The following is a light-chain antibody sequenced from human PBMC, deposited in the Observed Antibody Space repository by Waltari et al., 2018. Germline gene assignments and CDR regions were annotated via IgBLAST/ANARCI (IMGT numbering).Light chain of an antibody. CDR3: QVWDANTDPGV. Sequence: SDVLTQPPSVPVAPGQTARITCGGNTIESKSVDWYRQRPGQAPVVVITYDNDRAAGIPERFSGSNSGNTATLTISRVEAGDEADYYCQVWDANTDPGVFGTGTEVTVL. CDR2: YDN. CDR1: TIESKS. V-gene: IGLV3-21*01. J-gene: IGLJ1*01.